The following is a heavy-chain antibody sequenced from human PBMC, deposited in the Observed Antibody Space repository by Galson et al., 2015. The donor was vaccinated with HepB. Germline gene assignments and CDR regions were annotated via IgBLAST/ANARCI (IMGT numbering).Heavy chain of an antibody. CDR1: GFTFSSYA. J-gene: IGHJ5*02. Sequence: SLRLSCAASGFTFSSYAMHWVRQAPGKGLEWVAVISYDGSNKYYADSVKGRFTISRDNSKNTLYLQMNSLRAEDTAVYYCAKVSDYGGNSLWFDLWGQGTLVTVSS. D-gene: IGHD4-23*01. CDR2: ISYDGSNK. V-gene: IGHV3-30*04. CDR3: AKVSDYGGNSLWFDL.